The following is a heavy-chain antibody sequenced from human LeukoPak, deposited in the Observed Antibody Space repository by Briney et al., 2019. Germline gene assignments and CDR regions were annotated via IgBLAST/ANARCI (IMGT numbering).Heavy chain of an antibody. V-gene: IGHV4-59*01. CDR3: ARSAYFGSAFDY. J-gene: IGHJ4*02. Sequence: SETLSLTCTVSGVSISSYYWSWIRQPPGKGLEWIGYIHYIGTTDYNPSLKSRVTISVDTSKNQFSLKLISVTAADTAVYYCARSAYFGSAFDYWGQGNLVTVSS. CDR2: IHYIGTT. CDR1: GVSISSYY. D-gene: IGHD3-10*01.